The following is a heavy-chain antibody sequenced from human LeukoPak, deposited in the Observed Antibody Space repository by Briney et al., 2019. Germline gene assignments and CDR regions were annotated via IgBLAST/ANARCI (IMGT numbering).Heavy chain of an antibody. CDR3: ARSGYCTSTSCLNGRGAFDI. CDR2: ISSSSSPI. Sequence: GGSLRLSCAAPGFTFSTYSMNWVRQAPGKGLEWVSYISSSSSPIFYTDSVKGRFTISRDNAKNSLYLQMNSLRAEDLAVYYCARSGYCTSTSCLNGRGAFDIWGQGTMVTVSS. CDR1: GFTFSTYS. D-gene: IGHD2-2*01. J-gene: IGHJ3*02. V-gene: IGHV3-48*04.